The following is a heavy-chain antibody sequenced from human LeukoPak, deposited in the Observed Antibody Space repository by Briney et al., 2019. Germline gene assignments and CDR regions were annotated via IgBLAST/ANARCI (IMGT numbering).Heavy chain of an antibody. V-gene: IGHV4-39*01. CDR1: GGSISSSSYY. Sequence: SETLSLTCTVSGGSISSSSYYWGWIRQPPGKGLEWIGSIYYSGSTYYNPSLKSRVTISVDTSKNQFSLKLSSVTAADTAVYYCARHEGLGLTMVRGVNDYWGQGTLVTVSS. J-gene: IGHJ4*02. CDR2: IYYSGST. D-gene: IGHD3-10*01. CDR3: ARHEGLGLTMVRGVNDY.